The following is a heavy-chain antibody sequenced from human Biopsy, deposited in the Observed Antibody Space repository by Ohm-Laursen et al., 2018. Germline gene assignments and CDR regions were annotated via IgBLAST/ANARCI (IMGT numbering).Heavy chain of an antibody. CDR2: ILPFYGTT. Sequence: SSVKVSCKASGGTFTMFPISWVRQAPGQGLEWMGAILPFYGTTNFAQKFRGRVTLTADGSTSTAYMELSSLRSEDTGVYYCASSDGRSGFDYWGQGTLVTVSS. J-gene: IGHJ4*02. V-gene: IGHV1-69*01. D-gene: IGHD3-10*01. CDR1: GGTFTMFP. CDR3: ASSDGRSGFDY.